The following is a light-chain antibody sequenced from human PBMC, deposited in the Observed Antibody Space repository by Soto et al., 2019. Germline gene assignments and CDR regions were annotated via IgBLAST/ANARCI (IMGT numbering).Light chain of an antibody. J-gene: IGLJ3*02. V-gene: IGLV3-21*02. Sequence: SYELTQPPSVSVAPGQTARITCGGNNIGSKSVHGYQQKPGQAPVLVVYDDSDRPSGIPERFSGSNSGNTATLTISSVEDGDEADYYCQVWASSSEPQVLGGGTKLTVL. CDR3: QVWASSSEPQV. CDR1: NIGSKS. CDR2: DDS.